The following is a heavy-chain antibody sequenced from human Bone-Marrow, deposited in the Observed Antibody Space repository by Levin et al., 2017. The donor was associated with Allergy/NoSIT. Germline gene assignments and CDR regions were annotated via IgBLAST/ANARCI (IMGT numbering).Heavy chain of an antibody. CDR2: IYYSGST. CDR3: ARESGWDSSSSLAAFDI. V-gene: IGHV4-59*01. CDR1: GGSISSYY. D-gene: IGHD6-6*01. J-gene: IGHJ3*02. Sequence: SETLSLTCTVSGGSISSYYWSWIRQPPGKGLEWIGYIYYSGSTNYNPSLKSRVTISVDTSKNQFSLKLSSVTAADTAVYYCARESGWDSSSSLAAFDIWGQGTMVTVSS.